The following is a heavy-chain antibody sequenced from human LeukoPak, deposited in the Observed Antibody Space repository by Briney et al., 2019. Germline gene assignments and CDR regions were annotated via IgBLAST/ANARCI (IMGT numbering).Heavy chain of an antibody. CDR1: GFTFPSYG. CDR2: ISNSGIST. Sequence: PGGTLRLSCAASGFTFPSYGMSWVRQAPGKGLEWVSAISNSGISTSYADSVKGRFTISRDNSKNTLYLQMNSLRAEDTAVYYCAIRGGTYGWRSYRGYWGQGTLVTVSS. D-gene: IGHD3-10*01. J-gene: IGHJ4*02. V-gene: IGHV3-23*01. CDR3: AIRGGTYGWRSYRGY.